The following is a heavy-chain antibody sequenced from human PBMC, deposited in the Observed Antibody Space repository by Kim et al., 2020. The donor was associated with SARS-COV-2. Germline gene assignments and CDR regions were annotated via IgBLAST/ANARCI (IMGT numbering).Heavy chain of an antibody. CDR2: IYIGGST. CDR1: GFTVSSNY. V-gene: IGHV3-53*01. J-gene: IGHJ6*02. CDR3: ARDLGLGYCSSTSCYGYYYGMDV. Sequence: GGSLRLSCAASGFTVSSNYMSWVRQAPGKGLEWVSVIYIGGSTYYADSVKGRFTISRDNSKNTLYLQMNSLRAEDTAVYYCARDLGLGYCSSTSCYGYYYGMDVWGQGTTVTVSS. D-gene: IGHD2-2*01.